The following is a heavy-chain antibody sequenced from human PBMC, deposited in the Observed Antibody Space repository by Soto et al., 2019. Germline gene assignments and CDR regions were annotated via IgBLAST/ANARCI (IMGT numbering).Heavy chain of an antibody. CDR3: ARDVESIAIIIGNFRYYYYYGMDV. CDR1: GYTFTSYG. CDR2: ISAYNGNT. V-gene: IGHV1-18*01. D-gene: IGHD3-10*01. J-gene: IGHJ6*02. Sequence: GASVKVSCKASGYTFTSYGISWVRQAPGQGLEWMGWISAYNGNTNYAQKLQGRVTMTTDTSTSTAYMELRSLRSDDTAAYYCARDVESIAIIIGNFRYYYYYGMDVWGQGTTVTVSS.